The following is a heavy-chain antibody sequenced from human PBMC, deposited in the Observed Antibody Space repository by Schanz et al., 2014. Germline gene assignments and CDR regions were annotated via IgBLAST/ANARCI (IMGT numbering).Heavy chain of an antibody. CDR3: ARTYCYGTREDEGDMEV. J-gene: IGHJ6*02. CDR1: TFTSYD. Sequence: TFTSYDVNWLRQAPGQGLEWMVGILPMIGTANYAQKFKGRVTITADNCTSTAYMDMNSLSTEDTVGQHCARTYCYGTREDEGDMEVWGGG. D-gene: IGHD3-10*01. V-gene: IGHV1-69*06. CDR2: ILPMIGTA.